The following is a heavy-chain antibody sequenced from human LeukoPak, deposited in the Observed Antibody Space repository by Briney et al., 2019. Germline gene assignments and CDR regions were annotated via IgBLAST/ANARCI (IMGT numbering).Heavy chain of an antibody. Sequence: ASVKVSCKASGYTFTGYYMHWVRQAPGQGLEWMGWINPNSGGTNYAQKFQGRVTMTRDTSISTAYMELSRLRSDDTAVYYCARAIAGYYYYYMDVWGKGTTVTVSS. V-gene: IGHV1-2*02. J-gene: IGHJ6*03. CDR3: ARAIAGYYYYYMDV. CDR1: GYTFTGYY. CDR2: INPNSGGT.